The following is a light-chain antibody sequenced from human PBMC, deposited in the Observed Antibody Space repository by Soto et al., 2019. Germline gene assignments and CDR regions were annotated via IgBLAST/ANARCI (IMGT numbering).Light chain of an antibody. CDR2: KIS. J-gene: IGKJ1*01. Sequence: IAMTQTPLSLPVTLGQPASISCRSSHSLVHIDGNTYLSWLHQRPGQPPRLLIYKISNRLSGVPDRFSGSGAVTDFTLKISRVEPEDVGIYYCMQATEASRTFGQGTKVEIK. CDR1: HSLVHIDGNTY. CDR3: MQATEASRT. V-gene: IGKV2-24*01.